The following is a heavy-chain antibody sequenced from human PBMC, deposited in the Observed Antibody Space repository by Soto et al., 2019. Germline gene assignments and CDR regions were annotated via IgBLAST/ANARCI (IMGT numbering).Heavy chain of an antibody. Sequence: GGSLRLSCAASGFTFSSYWMHWVRQAPGKGLVWVSRINSDGSSTSYADSVKGRFTISRDNAKNTLYLQMNSLRAEGTAVYYCARAQSSYYDFWSGYYLYYYGTDVWGQGTTVTVYS. D-gene: IGHD3-3*01. CDR3: ARAQSSYYDFWSGYYLYYYGTDV. J-gene: IGHJ6*02. CDR2: INSDGSST. CDR1: GFTFSSYW. V-gene: IGHV3-74*01.